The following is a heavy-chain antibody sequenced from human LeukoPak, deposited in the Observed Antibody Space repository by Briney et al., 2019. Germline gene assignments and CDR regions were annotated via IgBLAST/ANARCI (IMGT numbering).Heavy chain of an antibody. CDR3: ARLVLSRSWFDDF. J-gene: IGHJ4*02. Sequence: GGSLRLSCAASGFTFSSYWMSWVRQAPGKGLEWVANIKGDGSAKYYVDSVKGRFTITRDNARSSLFLQMNSLRAEDTAVYYCARLVLSRSWFDDFWGQGTLVTVSS. CDR2: IKGDGSAK. V-gene: IGHV3-7*01. CDR1: GFTFSSYW. D-gene: IGHD6-13*01.